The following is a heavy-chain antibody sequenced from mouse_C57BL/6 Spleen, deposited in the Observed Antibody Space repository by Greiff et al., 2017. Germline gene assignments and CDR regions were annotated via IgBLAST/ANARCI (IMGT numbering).Heavy chain of an antibody. V-gene: IGHV1-82*01. CDR1: GYAFSSSW. J-gene: IGHJ4*01. Sequence: VQLQQSGPELVKPGASVKISCKASGYAFSSSWMNWVKQRPGKGLEWIGRIYPGDGDTNYNGKLKGKATLTADKSSSTAYMQLISLTSEDSAVYFCARRDYSMDYWGQGTSVTVSS. CDR2: IYPGDGDT. CDR3: ARRDYSMDY.